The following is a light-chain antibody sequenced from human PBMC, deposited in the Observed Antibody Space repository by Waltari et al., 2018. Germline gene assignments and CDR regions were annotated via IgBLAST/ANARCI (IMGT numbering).Light chain of an antibody. CDR2: EDR. Sequence: QSALTQPASVSGSPGQSITISCTGTSSAVGGYSLVSWYQQHPGKAPKLILYEDRKRPSGVSDRFSGSTSGNTASLTISGLQAEDEADYFCCSYAGYSTYVFGTGTKVTVL. J-gene: IGLJ1*01. CDR3: CSYAGYSTYV. V-gene: IGLV2-23*01. CDR1: SSAVGGYSL.